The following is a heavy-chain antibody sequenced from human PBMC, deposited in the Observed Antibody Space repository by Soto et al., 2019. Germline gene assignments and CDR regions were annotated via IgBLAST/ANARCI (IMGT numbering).Heavy chain of an antibody. CDR2: IYYSGST. Sequence: TLSLTCTVSGGSISSGGYYWSWIRQHPGKGLEWVGYIYYSGSTYYNPSLKSRVTISVDTSKNQFSLKLSSVTAADTAVYYCARSLTLVGATILGSWFDPWGQGTLVTVSS. V-gene: IGHV4-31*03. D-gene: IGHD1-26*01. CDR1: GGSISSGGYY. CDR3: ARSLTLVGATILGSWFDP. J-gene: IGHJ5*02.